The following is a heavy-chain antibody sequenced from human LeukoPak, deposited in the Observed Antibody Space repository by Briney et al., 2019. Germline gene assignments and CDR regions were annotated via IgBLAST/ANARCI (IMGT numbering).Heavy chain of an antibody. CDR1: GFSFSSYW. CDR3: ARLSAYYYGSYFYYYMDV. CDR2: IRQDESER. Sequence: PGGSLRLSCEGSGFSFSSYWMTWVRQLPGKGPEWVANIRQDESERYFADSVKGRFTISRDNAKKSVYLHMSSLRAEDTALYHCARLSAYYYGSYFYYYMDVWGKGTTVTVSS. V-gene: IGHV3-7*01. J-gene: IGHJ6*03. D-gene: IGHD3-10*01.